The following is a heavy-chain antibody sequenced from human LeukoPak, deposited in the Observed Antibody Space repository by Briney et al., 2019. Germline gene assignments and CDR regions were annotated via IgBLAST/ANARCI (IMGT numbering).Heavy chain of an antibody. Sequence: GGSLRLSCVASGFTFSTYALHWVRQAPGKGLEWVAVISFDGNNKYYAASVKGRFTISRDNSKSTLYLQMNSLRAEDTAVYYCAKVQGAVVPAAIHGGNYYYYGMDVWGQGTTVTVSS. J-gene: IGHJ6*02. CDR1: GFTFSTYA. CDR3: AKVQGAVVPAAIHGGNYYYYGMDV. CDR2: ISFDGNNK. D-gene: IGHD2-2*02. V-gene: IGHV3-30-3*01.